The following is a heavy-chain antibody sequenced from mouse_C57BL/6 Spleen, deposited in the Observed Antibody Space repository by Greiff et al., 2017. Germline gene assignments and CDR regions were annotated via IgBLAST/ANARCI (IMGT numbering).Heavy chain of an antibody. Sequence: VQLKQSGPELVKPGASVKISCKASGYSFTDYNMNWVKQSNGKSLEWIGVINPNYGTTSYNQKFKGKATLTVDQSSSTAYMQLNSLTSEDSAVYYCARSRITTVVAPFDYWGQGTTLTVSS. CDR1: GYSFTDYN. CDR2: INPNYGTT. J-gene: IGHJ2*01. V-gene: IGHV1-39*01. D-gene: IGHD1-1*01. CDR3: ARSRITTVVAPFDY.